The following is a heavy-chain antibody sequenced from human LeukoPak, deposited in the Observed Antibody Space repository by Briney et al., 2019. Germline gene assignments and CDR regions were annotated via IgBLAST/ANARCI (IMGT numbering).Heavy chain of an antibody. D-gene: IGHD2-2*01. J-gene: IGHJ3*01. V-gene: IGHV3-9*01. CDR2: ITWNSHSI. CDR3: AKDISVGIVAEPVAMVSPLDV. Sequence: GGSLRLSCAASGFTFNAFGMNWVRQAPGKGLEWVSGITWNSHSIAYADSVKGRFTISRDNAKNSLYLQMNSLRAEDTALYYCAKDISVGIVAEPVAMVSPLDVWGQGTMVTVSS. CDR1: GFTFNAFG.